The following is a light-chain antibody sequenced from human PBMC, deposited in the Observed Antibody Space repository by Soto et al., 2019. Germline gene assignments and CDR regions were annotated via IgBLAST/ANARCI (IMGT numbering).Light chain of an antibody. J-gene: IGKJ2*01. V-gene: IGKV3-20*01. CDR3: QQYGSSPPYT. CDR1: QSVSY. Sequence: VLTQSPGTLSLSPGERATLSCRASQSVSYVAWYLQKPGQAPRLLIYGASSRATGIPDRISGSGSETDFTLTISRLEPEDFAVYYCQQYGSSPPYTFGQGTKLEIK. CDR2: GAS.